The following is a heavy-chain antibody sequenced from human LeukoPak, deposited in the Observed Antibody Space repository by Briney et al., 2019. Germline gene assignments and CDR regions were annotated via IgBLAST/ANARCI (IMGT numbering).Heavy chain of an antibody. CDR1: GFTVSSNY. J-gene: IGHJ6*02. D-gene: IGHD2-15*01. V-gene: IGHV3-66*02. Sequence: GGSLRLSCAASGFTVSSNYMSWVRPAPGEGLEWVSVIYSGGSTYYAESVKGRFTISRDNSKNTLYLQMNSLRAEDTAVYYCARGKVGVVRFGLYGMDVWGQGTTVTVSS. CDR3: ARGKVGVVRFGLYGMDV. CDR2: IYSGGST.